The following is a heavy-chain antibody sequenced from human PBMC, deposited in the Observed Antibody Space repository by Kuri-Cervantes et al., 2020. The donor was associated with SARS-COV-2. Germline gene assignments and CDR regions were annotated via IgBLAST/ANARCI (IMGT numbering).Heavy chain of an antibody. V-gene: IGHV3-53*05. J-gene: IGHJ5*02. CDR3: ARGGWGYCSSTSCYSWFDP. CDR1: GFTVSSNY. Sequence: GESLKISCAASGFTVSSNYMSWVRQAPGKGLEWVSVIYSGGSTYYADSVKGRFTISRDNSKNTLYLQMNSLRAEDTAVYYCARGGWGYCSSTSCYSWFDPWGQGTLVTVSS. CDR2: IYSGGST. D-gene: IGHD2-2*02.